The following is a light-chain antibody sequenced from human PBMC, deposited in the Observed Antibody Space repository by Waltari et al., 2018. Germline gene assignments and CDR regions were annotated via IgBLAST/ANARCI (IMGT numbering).Light chain of an antibody. V-gene: IGLV1-40*01. CDR1: RSNIGAGYE. CDR3: QSYDSSLTGFWV. Sequence: QSLLTQPPSVSGAPGQRITISCTGSRSNIGAGYEVHWYQQFPGTPPKLLIFGSINRASGVPDRFSDSKSGTSASLAITGLQPEDEADYYCQSYDSSLTGFWVFGGGTKLTVV. CDR2: GSI. J-gene: IGLJ3*02.